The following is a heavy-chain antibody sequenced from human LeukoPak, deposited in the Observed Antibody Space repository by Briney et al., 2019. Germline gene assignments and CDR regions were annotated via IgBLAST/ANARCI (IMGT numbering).Heavy chain of an antibody. D-gene: IGHD1-1*01. CDR3: ARDRYPDAFDI. J-gene: IGHJ3*02. V-gene: IGHV3-74*01. Sequence: GGSLRLSCAASGFTFSSYWMHWVRHAPGKGLVWVSRINSDGSSTSYADSVKGRFTISRDNAKNTLYLQMNSLRAEDTTVYYCARDRYPDAFDIWGQGTMVTVSS. CDR2: INSDGSST. CDR1: GFTFSSYW.